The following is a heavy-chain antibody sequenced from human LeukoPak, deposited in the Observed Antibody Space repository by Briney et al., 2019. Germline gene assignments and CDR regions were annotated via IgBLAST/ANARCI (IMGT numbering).Heavy chain of an antibody. CDR1: GFTLSSYA. D-gene: IGHD3-16*01. Sequence: PGGSLRLSCAASGFTLSSYAMMWVRQAPGKGLEWVSTISVSGGSTYYADSVKGRFTISRDNSKNTLYVQMNSLRAEDTAIYYCAKAVFYYVDHRGQGTLVTVSS. CDR2: ISVSGGST. V-gene: IGHV3-23*01. J-gene: IGHJ4*02. CDR3: AKAVFYYVDH.